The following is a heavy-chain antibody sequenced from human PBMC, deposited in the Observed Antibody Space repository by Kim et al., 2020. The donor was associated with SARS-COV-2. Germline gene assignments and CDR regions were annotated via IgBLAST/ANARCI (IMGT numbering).Heavy chain of an antibody. CDR2: ISSSSRNT. CDR1: GFTFSTYS. V-gene: IGHV3-48*02. J-gene: IGHJ4*02. CDR3: AKDLGYCIGVICFPLDF. Sequence: GGSLRLSCAASGFTFSTYSMNWVRQAPGKGLEWVSYISSSSRNTHYADSVKGRFTISRDNAKNSLYLQMNSLRDEDTAVYYCAKDLGYCIGVICFPLDFGGQGNLVSVSS. D-gene: IGHD2-15*01.